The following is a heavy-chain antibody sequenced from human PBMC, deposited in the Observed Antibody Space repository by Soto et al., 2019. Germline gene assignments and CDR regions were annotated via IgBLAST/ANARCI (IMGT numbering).Heavy chain of an antibody. CDR3: ARSDDILTGYYPFDY. CDR2: ISSSSTYT. J-gene: IGHJ4*02. D-gene: IGHD3-9*01. V-gene: IGHV3-11*06. Sequence: GGSLRLSCAASGFTFSDYYMSWIRQASGKGLEWVSYISSSSTYTNYADSVKGRFTISRDNAKNSLYLQMSSLRAEDTAVYYCARSDDILTGYYPFDYWGQGTLVTVSS. CDR1: GFTFSDYY.